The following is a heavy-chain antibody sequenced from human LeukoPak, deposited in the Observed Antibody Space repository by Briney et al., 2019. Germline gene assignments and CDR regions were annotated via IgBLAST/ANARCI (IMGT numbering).Heavy chain of an antibody. J-gene: IGHJ4*02. V-gene: IGHV3-49*04. Sequence: GGSLRLSCTASGFTFGDYAMSWVRQAPGKGLEWGGFIRSKAYGGTTEYAASVKGRFTISRDDSKSIAYLQMNSLKTEDTAVYYCTRDLGAGIGDYWGQGTLVTVSS. D-gene: IGHD6-13*01. CDR3: TRDLGAGIGDY. CDR1: GFTFGDYA. CDR2: IRSKAYGGTT.